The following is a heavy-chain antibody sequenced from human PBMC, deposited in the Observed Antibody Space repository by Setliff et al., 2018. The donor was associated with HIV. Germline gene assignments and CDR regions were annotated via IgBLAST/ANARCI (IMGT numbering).Heavy chain of an antibody. CDR3: ARDEERRGPPGI. Sequence: ASVKVSCKVSGYSLIALSMHWVRQTPGKGLEWMGRFNREYGGTIYSPNFQDRVTMTEDASTDTAYMEVSRLRSDDTAVYYCARDEERRGPPGIWGQGTMVTVSS. CDR2: FNREYGGT. CDR1: GYSLIALS. D-gene: IGHD1-26*01. J-gene: IGHJ3*02. V-gene: IGHV1-24*01.